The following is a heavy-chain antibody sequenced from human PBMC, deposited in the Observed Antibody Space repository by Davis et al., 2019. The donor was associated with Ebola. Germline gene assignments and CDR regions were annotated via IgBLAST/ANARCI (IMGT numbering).Heavy chain of an antibody. CDR3: ARGKTVAGTRGTSWFDP. D-gene: IGHD6-19*01. CDR1: GYTFTTFA. Sequence: AASVKVSCKASGYTFTTFAISWLRQAPGYGLEWMGGIIPIFGTANYAQKFQGRVTITADKSTSTAYMELSSLRSEDTAVFYCARGKTVAGTRGTSWFDPWGPGTLVTVSS. CDR2: IIPIFGTA. V-gene: IGHV1-69*06. J-gene: IGHJ5*02.